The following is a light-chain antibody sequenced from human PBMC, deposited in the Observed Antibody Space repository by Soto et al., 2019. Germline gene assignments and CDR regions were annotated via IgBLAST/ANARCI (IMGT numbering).Light chain of an antibody. V-gene: IGKV3-20*01. J-gene: IGKJ3*01. CDR2: GAS. CDR3: QQYGNSPPRFT. CDR1: QSVSSID. Sequence: EIVLTQSPGSLSLSPGERATLSCRASQSVSSIDLAWYQQKAGQAPRLLIYGASTRATGIPDRFSGSGSGTDFTLTISRLEPEDFAVYYCQQYGNSPPRFTFGPGTKVDFK.